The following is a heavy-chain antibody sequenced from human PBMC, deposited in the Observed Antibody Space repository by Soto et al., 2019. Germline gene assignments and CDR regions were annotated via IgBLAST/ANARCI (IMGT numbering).Heavy chain of an antibody. Sequence: ASVKVSCKASGGTFSSYAISWVRQAPGQGLEWMGGIIPIFGTANYAQKFQGRVTITADESTSTAYMELSSLRSEDTAVYYCARDLFKCIGTSCYRVAYFDYWGQGTLVTVCS. CDR2: IIPIFGTA. D-gene: IGHD2-2*01. V-gene: IGHV1-69*13. CDR3: ARDLFKCIGTSCYRVAYFDY. J-gene: IGHJ4*02. CDR1: GGTFSSYA.